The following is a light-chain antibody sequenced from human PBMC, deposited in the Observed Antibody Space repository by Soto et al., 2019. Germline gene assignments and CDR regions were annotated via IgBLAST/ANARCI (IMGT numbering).Light chain of an antibody. Sequence: EIVLTQSPGTLSLSPGERATLSCRASQSVSSNFLAWYQQKPGQAPKLLISGASSRATGIPDRFSGSGSGTDFTLTISRLEPEDFALYSCQHYGSSPGTFGQGTKLEIK. CDR2: GAS. V-gene: IGKV3-20*01. CDR3: QHYGSSPGT. J-gene: IGKJ2*02. CDR1: QSVSSNF.